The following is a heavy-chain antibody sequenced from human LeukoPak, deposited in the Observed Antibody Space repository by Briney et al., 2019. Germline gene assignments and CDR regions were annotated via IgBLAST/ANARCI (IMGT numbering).Heavy chain of an antibody. CDR2: IYTSGST. V-gene: IGHV4-61*02. CDR3: ASSIVVVPAAHLGGWFDP. J-gene: IGHJ5*02. D-gene: IGHD2-2*01. Sequence: SQTLSLTCTVSGGSISSGSYYWSWIRQPAGKGLEWIGRIYTSGSTNYNPSLKSRVTISVDTSKNQFSLKLSSVTAADTAVYYCASSIVVVPAAHLGGWFDPWGQGTLVTVSS. CDR1: GGSISSGSYY.